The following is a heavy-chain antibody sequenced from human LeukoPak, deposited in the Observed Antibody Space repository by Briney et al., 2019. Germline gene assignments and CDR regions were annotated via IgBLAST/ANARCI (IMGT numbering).Heavy chain of an antibody. Sequence: GESLKISYKGSGYSFTSYWIGWVRQMPGKGLEWMGIIYPGDSDTRYSPSFQGQVTISADKSINTAYLQWSSLKASDTAMYYCARSVYYDSSGYYYMDYWGQGTLVTVSS. V-gene: IGHV5-51*01. CDR3: ARSVYYDSSGYYYMDY. J-gene: IGHJ4*02. CDR2: IYPGDSDT. D-gene: IGHD3-22*01. CDR1: GYSFTSYW.